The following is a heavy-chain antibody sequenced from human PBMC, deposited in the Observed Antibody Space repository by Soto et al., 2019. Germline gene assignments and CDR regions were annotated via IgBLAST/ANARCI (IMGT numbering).Heavy chain of an antibody. CDR1: AGSISSGGYY. CDR2: IYYSGST. V-gene: IGHV4-31*03. CDR3: ARVPRITIFGPEV. D-gene: IGHD3-3*01. J-gene: IGHJ6*04. Sequence: PSETLSLTCTVSAGSISSGGYYWSWIRHHPGKGLEWIGYIYYSGSTYYHPSLKSRVTISVDTSKNQFPLKLRSVTAADTAVYYCARVPRITIFGPEVWGKETTVTASS.